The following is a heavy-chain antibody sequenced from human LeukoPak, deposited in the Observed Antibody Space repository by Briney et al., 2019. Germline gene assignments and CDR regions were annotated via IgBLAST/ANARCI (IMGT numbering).Heavy chain of an antibody. J-gene: IGHJ3*02. CDR2: IRSKANSYAT. Sequence: SGGSLRLSCAASGFTFSGSAMHWVRQASGRGLEWVGRIRSKANSYATAYAASVKGRFTISRDDSKNTAYLQMNTLKTEDTAVYYCTRGWDSSGWYDDAFDIWGQGTMVTVSS. CDR3: TRGWDSSGWYDDAFDI. CDR1: GFTFSGSA. V-gene: IGHV3-73*01. D-gene: IGHD6-19*01.